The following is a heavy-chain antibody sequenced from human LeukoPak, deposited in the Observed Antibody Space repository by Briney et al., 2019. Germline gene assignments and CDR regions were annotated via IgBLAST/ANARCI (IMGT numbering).Heavy chain of an antibody. CDR1: GFTFSSYE. Sequence: GGSLRLSCAASGFTFSSYEMNWVRQASGKGLEWVSYISSSGSTIYYADSVKGRFTISRDNSKNTLYLQMNSLRAEDTALYYCAKRSRTVTTIDSWGRGTLVTVSS. CDR2: ISSSGSTI. V-gene: IGHV3-48*03. D-gene: IGHD4-11*01. CDR3: AKRSRTVTTIDS. J-gene: IGHJ4*02.